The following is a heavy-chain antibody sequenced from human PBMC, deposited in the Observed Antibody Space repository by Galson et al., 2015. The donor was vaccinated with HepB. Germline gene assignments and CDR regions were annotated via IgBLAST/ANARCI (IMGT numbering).Heavy chain of an antibody. Sequence: SLRLSCADSGFTFSSYAMSWVRQAPGKGLEWVSAISGSGGSTYYADSVKGRFTISRDNSKNTLSLQMNSLRAEDTAVYYCAKGGSITIFGVVIIVDAFDIWGQGTMVTVSS. CDR2: ISGSGGST. CDR3: AKGGSITIFGVVIIVDAFDI. D-gene: IGHD3-3*01. CDR1: GFTFSSYA. V-gene: IGHV3-23*01. J-gene: IGHJ3*02.